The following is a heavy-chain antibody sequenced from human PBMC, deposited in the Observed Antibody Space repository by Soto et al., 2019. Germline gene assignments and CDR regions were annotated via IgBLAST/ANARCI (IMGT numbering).Heavy chain of an antibody. V-gene: IGHV4-59*01. D-gene: IGHD1-1*01. CDR1: GGFIISYY. CDR2: IYYSGST. CDR3: ARVQLNASRKNYYFDY. Sequence: SETLCLTYTVSGGFIISYYWSWIRQPPGKGLEWIGYIYYSGSTNYNPSLKSRVTISVDTSKNQFSLKLSSVTAADTAVYYCARVQLNASRKNYYFDYWGQGTLVTVS. J-gene: IGHJ4*02.